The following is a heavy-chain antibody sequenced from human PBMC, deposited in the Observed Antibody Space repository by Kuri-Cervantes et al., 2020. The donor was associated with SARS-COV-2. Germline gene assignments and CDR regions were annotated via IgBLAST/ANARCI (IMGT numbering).Heavy chain of an antibody. Sequence: GGSLRLSCAASGFTFSSYAMHWVRQAPGKGLEWVAVISYDGSNKYYADSVKGRFTISRDNSKNTLYLQMNSLRAEDTAVYYCARDALAALALGFYYYAMDVWGQGTMVTVSS. J-gene: IGHJ6*02. D-gene: IGHD6-6*01. CDR3: ARDALAALALGFYYYAMDV. V-gene: IGHV3-30*04. CDR1: GFTFSSYA. CDR2: ISYDGSNK.